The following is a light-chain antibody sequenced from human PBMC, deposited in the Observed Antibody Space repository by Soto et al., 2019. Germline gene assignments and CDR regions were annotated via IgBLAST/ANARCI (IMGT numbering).Light chain of an antibody. CDR3: QQYDNWPWT. Sequence: EIVLTQSPATLSLSPGEGATLSCRASQSISGTLAWYQQKPGQAPRLLIYGAFTRATGFPARFSGSGSGTDFTLTITSLQSEDFAVYYCQQYDNWPWTFGQGTKVDIK. J-gene: IGKJ1*01. CDR2: GAF. V-gene: IGKV3-15*01. CDR1: QSISGT.